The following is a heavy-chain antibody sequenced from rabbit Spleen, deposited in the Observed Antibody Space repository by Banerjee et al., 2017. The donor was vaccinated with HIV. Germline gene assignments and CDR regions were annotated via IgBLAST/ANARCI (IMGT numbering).Heavy chain of an antibody. CDR2: INAATAKP. J-gene: IGHJ4*01. Sequence: QEQLVESGGGLVQPEGSLTLTCKASGFSFGDRDVMCWVRQAPGKGLEWIACINAATAKPVYATWAKGRFSISKTSSTTVTLQMTSLTAADTATYFCARDLTSVIGWNFNLWGQGTLVTVS. D-gene: IGHD1-1*01. CDR1: GFSFGDRDV. CDR3: ARDLTSVIGWNFNL. V-gene: IGHV1S45*01.